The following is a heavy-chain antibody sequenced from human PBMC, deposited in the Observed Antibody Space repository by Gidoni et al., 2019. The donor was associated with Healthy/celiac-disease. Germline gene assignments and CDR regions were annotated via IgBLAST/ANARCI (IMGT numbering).Heavy chain of an antibody. CDR1: GFTFTSYS. J-gene: IGHJ5*02. D-gene: IGHD6-13*01. CDR2: MSIRSSTI. CDR3: ARAVRESIAAAGTPPYNWFDP. V-gene: IGHV3-48*04. Sequence: EVQLVESGGGLVQPGGSLRLSWAASGFTFTSYSMLWVRQASGKGLVWVSFMSIRSSTIYYADSVKGRFTISRDNAKNSMYLQMNSLRADDTAVYYCARAVRESIAAAGTPPYNWFDPWGQGTLVTVSS.